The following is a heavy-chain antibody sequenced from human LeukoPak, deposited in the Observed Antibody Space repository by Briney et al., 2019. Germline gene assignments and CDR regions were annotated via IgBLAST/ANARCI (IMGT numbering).Heavy chain of an antibody. V-gene: IGHV4-4*07. Sequence: NPSETLSLTCTVSGGSISSYYWSWIRQPAGKGLEWIGRIYTSGSTNYNPSLKSRVTISVDTSKNQFSLKLSSVTAADTAVYYCARVAIFGVVINPDYYYYYYMDVWGKGTTVTVSS. CDR1: GGSISSYY. D-gene: IGHD3-3*01. J-gene: IGHJ6*03. CDR3: ARVAIFGVVINPDYYYYYYMDV. CDR2: IYTSGST.